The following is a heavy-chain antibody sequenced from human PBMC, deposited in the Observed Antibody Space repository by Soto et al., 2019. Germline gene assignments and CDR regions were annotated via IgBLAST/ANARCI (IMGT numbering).Heavy chain of an antibody. CDR1: GGSISRGGYY. D-gene: IGHD6-19*01. CDR2: IHNAGFT. J-gene: IGHJ4*02. Sequence: QVHLQESGPGLVKPSQTLSLTCTVSGGSISRGGYYWSWIRQRPGKGLEWIGYIHNAGFTYYSPSLKSRVTMSVDTSKYQFSLNLTSVTAADTAVYYCARTYSSGRGDYWGQGTLVTVST. V-gene: IGHV4-31*03. CDR3: ARTYSSGRGDY.